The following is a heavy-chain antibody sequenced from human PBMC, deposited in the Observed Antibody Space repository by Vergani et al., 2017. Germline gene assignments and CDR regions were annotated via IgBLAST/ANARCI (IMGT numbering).Heavy chain of an antibody. CDR3: AKGYYYDSSGYPEDDAFDI. D-gene: IGHD3-22*01. CDR2: ISGSGGST. CDR1: GFTFSSYA. J-gene: IGHJ3*02. Sequence: EVQLLESGGGLVQPGGSLRLSCAASGFTFSSYAMSWVRQAPGKGLEWVSAISGSGGSTYYADSVKGRFTISRDNSKNTLYLQMNSLGAEDTAVYYCAKGYYYDSSGYPEDDAFDIWGQGTMVTVSS. V-gene: IGHV3-23*01.